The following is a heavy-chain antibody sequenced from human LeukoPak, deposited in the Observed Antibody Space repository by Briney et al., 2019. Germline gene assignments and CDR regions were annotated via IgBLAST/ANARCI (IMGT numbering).Heavy chain of an antibody. CDR2: ISSSSSYI. D-gene: IGHD2-2*01. CDR1: GFTFSSYS. Sequence: GGSLRLSCAASGFTFSSYSMIWVRQAPGKGLEWVSSISSSSSYIYYADSVKGRFTISRDNAKNSLYLQMNSLRAEDTAVYYCARAGYCSSTSCYEVGYFDYWGQGTLVTVSS. V-gene: IGHV3-21*01. CDR3: ARAGYCSSTSCYEVGYFDY. J-gene: IGHJ4*02.